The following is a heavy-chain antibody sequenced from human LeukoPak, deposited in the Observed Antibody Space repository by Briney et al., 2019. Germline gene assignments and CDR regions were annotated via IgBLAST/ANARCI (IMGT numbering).Heavy chain of an antibody. D-gene: IGHD5-12*01. CDR1: GGSISSYY. V-gene: IGHV4-59*01. J-gene: IGHJ4*02. CDR3: ARDGYSGNDGL. Sequence: SETLSLTCTVSGGSISSYYWSWVRQPPGKGLEWIGYIYHSGSTNYNPSLKSRVTISVDTSKNQFSLRLSSVTAADTAVYYCARDGYSGNDGLWGQGTLVTVSS. CDR2: IYHSGST.